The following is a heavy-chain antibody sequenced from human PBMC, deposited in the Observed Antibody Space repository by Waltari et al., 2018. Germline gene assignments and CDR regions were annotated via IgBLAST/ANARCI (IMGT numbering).Heavy chain of an antibody. Sequence: QVQLQESGPGLVKPSETLSLTCTVSGGSISSYYWSWIRQPPGKGLEWIGYIYYSGSTNNNPSLKSRVTISVDTSKNQFSLKLSSVTAADTAVYYCARHFEVNPWIQLWFSGFDYWGQGTLVTVSS. CDR1: GGSISSYY. D-gene: IGHD5-18*01. CDR2: IYYSGST. J-gene: IGHJ4*02. CDR3: ARHFEVNPWIQLWFSGFDY. V-gene: IGHV4-59*08.